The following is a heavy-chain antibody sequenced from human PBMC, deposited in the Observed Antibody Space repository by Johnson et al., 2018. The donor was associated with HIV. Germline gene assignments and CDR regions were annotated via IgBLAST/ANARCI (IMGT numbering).Heavy chain of an antibody. D-gene: IGHD3-16*01. CDR2: IYSGGNT. Sequence: EVQLVESGGGLVQPGGSLRLSCAASGFTVSSNYMSWVRQAPGKGLEWVSIIYSGGNTYYADSVKGRFTISRDSFKNTLYLQMNSPRAEDTAVYYCAKDNIMITFGGIFDIWGQGTMVTVSS. CDR3: AKDNIMITFGGIFDI. CDR1: GFTVSSNY. J-gene: IGHJ3*02. V-gene: IGHV3-66*01.